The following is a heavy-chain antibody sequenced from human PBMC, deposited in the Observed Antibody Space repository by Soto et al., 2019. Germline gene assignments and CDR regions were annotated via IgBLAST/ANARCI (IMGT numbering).Heavy chain of an antibody. CDR3: TRQTDDVKWMVVPTDYNFDY. CDR1: GFTFGGSA. J-gene: IGHJ4*02. D-gene: IGHD6-19*01. V-gene: IGHV3-73*01. Sequence: GGSLRLSCAASGFTFGGSAMHWVRQASGKGLEWVGHIRSKTNSYATAYAESVKGRFTISRDDSMNTAYLQMNSLKTEDTAVYFCTRQTDDVKWMVVPTDYNFDYWGQGTLVTVSS. CDR2: IRSKTNSYAT.